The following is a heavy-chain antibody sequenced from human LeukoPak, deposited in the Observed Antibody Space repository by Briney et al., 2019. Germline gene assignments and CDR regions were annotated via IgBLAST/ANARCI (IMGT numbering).Heavy chain of an antibody. D-gene: IGHD4-17*01. V-gene: IGHV4-39*07. CDR1: GDSISGSAYY. CDR3: ARSATVTTGYFDY. Sequence: SETLSLTCSVSGDSISGSAYYWAWIRQSPDKGLDWIGSLYSSGSTYYNPSLKNRLTISLDTSKNQFSLILTSVTAADAAVYYCARSATVTTGYFDYWGQGILVTVSS. CDR2: LYSSGST. J-gene: IGHJ4*01.